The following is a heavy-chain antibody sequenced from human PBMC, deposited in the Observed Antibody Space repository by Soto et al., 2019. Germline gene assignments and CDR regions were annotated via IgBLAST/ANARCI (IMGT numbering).Heavy chain of an antibody. CDR3: ARDVGRGAFDY. D-gene: IGHD2-15*01. V-gene: IGHV3-53*01. CDR1: GFTVSSNY. J-gene: IGHJ4*02. CDR2: IYSGGST. Sequence: GGSLRLSCAASGFTVSSNYMSWVHQAPGKGLEWVSVIYSGGSTYYADSVKGRFTISRDNSKNTLYLQMNSLRAEDTAVYYCARDVGRGAFDYWGQGTLVTVSS.